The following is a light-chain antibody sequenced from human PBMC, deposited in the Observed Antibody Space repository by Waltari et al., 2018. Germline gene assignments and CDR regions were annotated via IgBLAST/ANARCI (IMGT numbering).Light chain of an antibody. J-gene: IGLJ3*02. Sequence: QLLLTQSPSASASLGASVKLTCTLSSGHRNNTIAWLQQQPGKGPRYLMRVNSDGSHRKGDEIPDRFSGSSSGAERYLTISSVQSEDEADYCCETGGHDTWVCGGGTKLTVL. CDR3: ETGGHDTWV. CDR1: SGHRNNT. V-gene: IGLV4-69*01. CDR2: VNSDGSH.